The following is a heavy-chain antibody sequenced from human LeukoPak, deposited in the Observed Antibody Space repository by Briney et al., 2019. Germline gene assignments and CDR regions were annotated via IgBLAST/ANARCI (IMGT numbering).Heavy chain of an antibody. Sequence: SETLSLTCTVSGGSISSYYWSWIRQPPGKGLEWIGYIYYSGSTYYNPSLKSRVTISLDTFKNQFSLKLSSVTAADTAVYYCARGRLGDNFDYWSQGTLVTVSS. CDR3: ARGRLGDNFDY. V-gene: IGHV4-59*12. CDR1: GGSISSYY. J-gene: IGHJ4*02. D-gene: IGHD1-26*01. CDR2: IYYSGST.